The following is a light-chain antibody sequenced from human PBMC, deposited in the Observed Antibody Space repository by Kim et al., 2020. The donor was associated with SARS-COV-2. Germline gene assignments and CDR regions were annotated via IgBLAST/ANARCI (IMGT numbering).Light chain of an antibody. J-gene: IGKJ1*01. CDR3: QQYGSSPRT. CDR1: QSVSSTY. Sequence: SPAERATLSCRASQSVSSTYLAWYQQKPGQAPRLLIYGGSSRATGIPDRFSGSGSGTDFTLTISRLESEDFAVYYCQQYGSSPRTFGQGTKVDIK. V-gene: IGKV3-20*01. CDR2: GGS.